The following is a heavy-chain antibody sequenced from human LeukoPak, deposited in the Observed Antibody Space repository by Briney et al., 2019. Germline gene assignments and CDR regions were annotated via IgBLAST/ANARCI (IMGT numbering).Heavy chain of an antibody. CDR3: ARAVRYSSGWYAWDYYYYMDV. Sequence: ASVKVSCKASGYTFTGYYMHWVRQAPGQGLEWMGWINPNSGGTNYAQKFQGRVTMTRDTSISTAYMELSRLRSDDTAVYYCARAVRYSSGWYAWDYYYYMDVWGKGTTVTVSS. V-gene: IGHV1-2*02. CDR1: GYTFTGYY. J-gene: IGHJ6*03. CDR2: INPNSGGT. D-gene: IGHD6-19*01.